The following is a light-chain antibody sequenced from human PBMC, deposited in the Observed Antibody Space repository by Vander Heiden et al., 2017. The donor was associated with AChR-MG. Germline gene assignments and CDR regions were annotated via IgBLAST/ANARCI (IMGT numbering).Light chain of an antibody. Sequence: DIVMTQSPDSLAVSLGERATINCKSSQNILYSSKNKNYLAWFQQKPGQPPKLLIYWASTRESGVPDRFSGSGSGTDFTLTINSLQAEDVAVYYCQQYSSAPFTFGPGTKVDIK. CDR3: QQYSSAPFT. CDR2: WAS. CDR1: QNILYSSKNKNY. J-gene: IGKJ3*01. V-gene: IGKV4-1*01.